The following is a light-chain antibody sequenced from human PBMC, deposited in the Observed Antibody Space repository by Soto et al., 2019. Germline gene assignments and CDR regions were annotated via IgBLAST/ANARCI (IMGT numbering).Light chain of an antibody. CDR2: DTS. V-gene: IGLV7-46*01. CDR1: TGPVTSGHY. CDR3: LLSEGDFWV. Sequence: QAVVTQEPSLTVSPGGTVTLTCGSSTGPVTSGHYPHWFQQKPGQAPRKMIYDTSFKQSWTPARFSGSLLGGKAALTLSGAQAEDEAEYYCLLSEGDFWVFGGGTKLAVL. J-gene: IGLJ3*02.